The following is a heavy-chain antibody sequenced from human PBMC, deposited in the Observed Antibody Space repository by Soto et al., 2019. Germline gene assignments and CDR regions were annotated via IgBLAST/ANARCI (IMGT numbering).Heavy chain of an antibody. D-gene: IGHD4-17*01. J-gene: IGHJ3*02. CDR1: GGTFNGHS. CDR2: IIPMFNTS. CDR3: TSDDTVLVEAGSAFDI. Sequence: QVQLVQSGAEVKKPGSSVKVSCKASGGTFNGHSFSWVRQAPGQGLEWMGSIIPMFNTSTYAKRFQGRATITADECTTTDYMDLSSLTSEDTAVYYCTSDDTVLVEAGSAFDIWGEGTMVTVSS. V-gene: IGHV1-69*01.